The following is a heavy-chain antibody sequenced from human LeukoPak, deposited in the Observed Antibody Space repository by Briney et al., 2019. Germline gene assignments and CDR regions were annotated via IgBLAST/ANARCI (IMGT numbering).Heavy chain of an antibody. Sequence: SVKVSCKASGGTFSSYAISWVRQAPGQGLEWMGGIIPIFGTANYAQKFQGRVTITTDESTSTAYMELSSLRSEDTAVYYCARVAKGCTNGVCYTEWFDPWGQGTLVTVSS. J-gene: IGHJ5*02. CDR3: ARVAKGCTNGVCYTEWFDP. CDR2: IIPIFGTA. CDR1: GGTFSSYA. V-gene: IGHV1-69*05. D-gene: IGHD2-8*01.